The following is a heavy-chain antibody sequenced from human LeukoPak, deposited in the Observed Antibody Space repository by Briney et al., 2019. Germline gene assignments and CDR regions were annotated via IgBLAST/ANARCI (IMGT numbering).Heavy chain of an antibody. D-gene: IGHD3-22*01. V-gene: IGHV3-23*01. CDR2: ISGSGGST. CDR3: AKYDGSGYSYYFDY. J-gene: IGHJ4*02. Sequence: GGSLRLSCAASGFTFSSYAMSWVRQAPGKGLEWDSAISGSGGSTYYADSVKGRFTISRDNSKNTLYLQMNSLRAEDTAVYYCAKYDGSGYSYYFDYWGQGTLVTVSS. CDR1: GFTFSSYA.